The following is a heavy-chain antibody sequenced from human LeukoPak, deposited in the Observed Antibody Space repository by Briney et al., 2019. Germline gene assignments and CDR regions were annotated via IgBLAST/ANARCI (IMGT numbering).Heavy chain of an antibody. CDR3: ARLGSYHDF. CDR1: GASISHYY. CDR2: IHTSGGS. V-gene: IGHV4-4*09. D-gene: IGHD1-26*01. Sequence: SETLSLTCTVSGASISHYYWSWIRQTPAKGLEWMGHIHTSGGSTYYPSLKSRLTMSIDTSRNQLSLKLTSVTAADTAFYCCARLGSYHDFWGQGALVTVSS. J-gene: IGHJ4*02.